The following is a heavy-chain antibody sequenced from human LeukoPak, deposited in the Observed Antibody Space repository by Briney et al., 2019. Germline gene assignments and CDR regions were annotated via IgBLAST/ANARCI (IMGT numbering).Heavy chain of an antibody. V-gene: IGHV3-21*01. J-gene: IGHJ4*02. CDR2: ISSSSYI. D-gene: IGHD6-13*01. CDR1: GFTFSSYS. Sequence: GGSLRLSCAASGFTFSSYSMNWVRQAPGKGLEWVSSISSSSYIYYADSVKGRFTISRDNAKNSLYPQMNSLRAEDTAVYYCARSVGIAAPYYFDYWGQGTLVTVSS. CDR3: ARSVGIAAPYYFDY.